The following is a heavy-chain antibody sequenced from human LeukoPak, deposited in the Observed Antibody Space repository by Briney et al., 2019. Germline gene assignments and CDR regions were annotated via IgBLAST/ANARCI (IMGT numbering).Heavy chain of an antibody. CDR2: ISYDGSNK. Sequence: GGSLRLSCAASGFTFSSYGMHWVRQAPGKGLEWVAVISYDGSNKYYADSVKGRFTISRDNSKNTLYLQMNSLRVEDTAVYYCAKDPVWRGGGDCCNWFDPWGQGTLVTVSS. V-gene: IGHV3-30*18. J-gene: IGHJ5*02. D-gene: IGHD2-21*02. CDR3: AKDPVWRGGGDCCNWFDP. CDR1: GFTFSSYG.